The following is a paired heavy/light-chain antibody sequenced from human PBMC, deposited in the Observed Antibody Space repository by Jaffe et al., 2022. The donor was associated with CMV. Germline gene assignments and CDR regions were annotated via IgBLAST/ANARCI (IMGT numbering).Light chain of an antibody. Sequence: DIQMTQSPSTLSASVGDRVTITCRASQSISSWLAWYQQKPGKAPKLLIYKASSLESGVPSRFSGSGSGTEFTLTISSLQPDDFATYYCQQYNSYSRWTFGQGTKLEIK. CDR2: KAS. J-gene: IGKJ2*02. V-gene: IGKV1-5*03. CDR1: QSISSW. CDR3: QQYNSYSRWT.
Heavy chain of an antibody. J-gene: IGHJ4*02. CDR2: ISSSSSYI. D-gene: IGHD3-3*01. CDR1: GFTFSSYS. V-gene: IGHV3-21*01. Sequence: EVQLVESGGGLVKPGGSLRLSCAASGFTFSSYSMNWVRQAPGKGLEWVSSISSSSSYIYYADSVKGRFTISRDNAKNSLYLQMNSLRAEDTAVYYCARDPEYYYDFWSGYLDYWGQGTLVTVSS. CDR3: ARDPEYYYDFWSGYLDY.